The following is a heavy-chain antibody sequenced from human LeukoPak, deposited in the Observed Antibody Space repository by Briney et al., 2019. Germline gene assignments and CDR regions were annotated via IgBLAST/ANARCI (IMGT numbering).Heavy chain of an antibody. Sequence: PSETLSLTCTVSGGSISSYYWSWIRQPPGKGQEWIGYIYYSGSTNYNPSLKSRVTISVDTSKNQFSLKLSSVTAADTAVYYCARTLAATPWVYFDYWGQGTLVTVSS. D-gene: IGHD6-25*01. CDR3: ARTLAATPWVYFDY. CDR1: GGSISSYY. J-gene: IGHJ4*02. CDR2: IYYSGST. V-gene: IGHV4-59*01.